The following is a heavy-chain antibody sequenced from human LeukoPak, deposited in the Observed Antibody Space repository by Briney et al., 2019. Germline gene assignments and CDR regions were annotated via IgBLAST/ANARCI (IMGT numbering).Heavy chain of an antibody. CDR1: GFTFSSYG. D-gene: IGHD3-10*01. CDR3: ARGTGSGSYIIDY. J-gene: IGHJ4*02. V-gene: IGHV3-30*03. CDR2: MSNDGSNE. Sequence: GGSLRLSCAASGFTFSSYGMHWVRQAPGKGLEWVAIMSNDGSNEKYADSVRGRFTISRDNSKNTLYVQMNSLRSEDTAVYYCARGTGSGSYIIDYWGQGILVTVSS.